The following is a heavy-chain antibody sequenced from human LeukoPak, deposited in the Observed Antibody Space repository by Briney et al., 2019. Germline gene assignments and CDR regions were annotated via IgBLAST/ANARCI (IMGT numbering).Heavy chain of an antibody. J-gene: IGHJ4*02. D-gene: IGHD1-14*01. CDR3: AKKDSGGTNRDLDY. CDR2: ISDSGSA. V-gene: IGHV3-23*01. Sequence: PGGSLRLSCAASGFAFTNYAMSWVRQAPGKGLEWVSAISDSGSAYYADSVKGRFPISRDISKNTLYLQMNKLRAEDTAVYYCAKKDSGGTNRDLDYWGQGTLVTVSS. CDR1: GFAFTNYA.